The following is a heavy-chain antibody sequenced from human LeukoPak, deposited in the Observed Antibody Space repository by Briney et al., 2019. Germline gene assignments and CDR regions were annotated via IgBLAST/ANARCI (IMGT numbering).Heavy chain of an antibody. CDR2: ISAYNGNT. CDR1: GYTFTSYG. V-gene: IGHV1-18*01. D-gene: IGHD3-22*01. Sequence: ASVKVSCKASGYTFTSYGISWVRQAPGQGLEWMGWISAYNGNTNYAQKLQGRVSMTTDTSTSTAYMELRSLRSDDTAVYYRARSSGGYYYDSSGFLDYWGQGTLVIVSS. J-gene: IGHJ4*02. CDR3: ARSSGGYYYDSSGFLDY.